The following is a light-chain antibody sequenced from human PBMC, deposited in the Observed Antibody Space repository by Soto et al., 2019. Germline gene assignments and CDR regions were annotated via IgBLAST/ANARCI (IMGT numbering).Light chain of an antibody. CDR3: QSYDSSLSGYVV. Sequence: QAVVPQPPSVSGAPAQRVTMSCTGSSSNIGAGYDVHWYQQLPGTAPKLLIYGNSNRPSGVPDRFSGSKSGTSASLAITGLQAEDEADYYCQSYDSSLSGYVVFGGGTKLTVL. V-gene: IGLV1-40*01. J-gene: IGLJ2*01. CDR1: SSNIGAGYD. CDR2: GNS.